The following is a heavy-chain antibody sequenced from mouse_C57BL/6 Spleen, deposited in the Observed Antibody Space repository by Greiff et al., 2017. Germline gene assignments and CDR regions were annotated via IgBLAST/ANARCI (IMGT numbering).Heavy chain of an antibody. Sequence: VKLQESGAELVRPGASVTLSCKASGYTFTDYAMHWVKQTPVHGLEWIGAIDPETGGTAYNQKFKGKAILTADKSSSTAYMELRSLTSEDSAVYYCTRGDYGNYYAMDYWGQGTSVTVSS. CDR2: IDPETGGT. J-gene: IGHJ4*01. CDR1: GYTFTDYA. CDR3: TRGDYGNYYAMDY. V-gene: IGHV1-15*01. D-gene: IGHD2-1*01.